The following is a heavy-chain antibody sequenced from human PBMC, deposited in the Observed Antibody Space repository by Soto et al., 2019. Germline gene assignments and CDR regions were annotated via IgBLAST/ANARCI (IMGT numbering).Heavy chain of an antibody. Sequence: SETLSLTCTVSGGSISSSSYYWGWIRQPPGKGLEWIGRIYYSGSTYYNPSLKSRVTISVDTSKNQFSLKLSSVTAADTALYYCASPFGRGIAARPSSYFDYWGQGTLVTVSS. CDR3: ASPFGRGIAARPSSYFDY. V-gene: IGHV4-39*01. J-gene: IGHJ4*02. CDR2: IYYSGST. CDR1: GGSISSSSYY. D-gene: IGHD6-6*01.